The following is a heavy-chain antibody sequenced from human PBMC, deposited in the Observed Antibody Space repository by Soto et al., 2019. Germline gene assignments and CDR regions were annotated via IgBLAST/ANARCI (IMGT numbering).Heavy chain of an antibody. CDR3: ARSIVAAGNRWFDH. CDR2: IDWDDDK. J-gene: IGHJ5*02. D-gene: IGHD6-13*01. CDR1: GFSLSTSGMR. Sequence: SGPTLVNPTQTLTLTCTFSGFSLSTSGMRVSWIRQPPGKALDWLARIDWDDDKLYSTSLKTRLTISKDTSKNQVVLTMTNMDPVDTATYYCARSIVAAGNRWFDHWGQGTLVKVYS. V-gene: IGHV2-70*04.